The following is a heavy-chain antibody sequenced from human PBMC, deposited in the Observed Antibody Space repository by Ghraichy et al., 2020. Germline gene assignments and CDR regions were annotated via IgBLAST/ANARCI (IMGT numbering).Heavy chain of an antibody. CDR2: ITSDGTNT. CDR1: GFTFNAFS. Sequence: GGSLRLSCTASGFTFNAFSMHWVRQVPGKGLEWVSLITSDGTNTYYADSVKGRFTISRDNSKNSLFLQMNSLRSEDTALYYCVKDSFCSGRTCYTYTLDLWGQGTLATVSS. V-gene: IGHV3-43*01. J-gene: IGHJ4*02. D-gene: IGHD2-15*01. CDR3: VKDSFCSGRTCYTYTLDL.